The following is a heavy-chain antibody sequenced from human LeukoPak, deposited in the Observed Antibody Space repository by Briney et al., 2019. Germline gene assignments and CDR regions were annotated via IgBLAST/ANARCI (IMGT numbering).Heavy chain of an antibody. CDR2: LYTSGGT. D-gene: IGHD1-26*01. CDR3: ARSGSYANDAFHI. CDR1: GGSISSYH. Sequence: PSETLSLTCTVSGGSISSYHWSWIRQPAGKGLEWIGRLYTSGGTNYNPSLKSRVSMSVDTSKSQFSLELNSVTAADTAVYYCARSGSYANDAFHIWGRGQWSPSLQ. J-gene: IGHJ3*02. V-gene: IGHV4-4*07.